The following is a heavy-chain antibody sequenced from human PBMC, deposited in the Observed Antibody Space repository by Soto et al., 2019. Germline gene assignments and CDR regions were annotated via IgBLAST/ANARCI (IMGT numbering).Heavy chain of an antibody. CDR2: IYYSGST. V-gene: IGHV4-31*03. D-gene: IGHD3-22*01. Sequence: QVQLQESGPGLVKPSQTLSLTCTVSGGSISSGGYYWSWIRQHPGKGLEWIGYIYYSGSTYYNPCLKSRVTIAVDTSKNQFSLKLSSVTAADTAVYYCARDYYDSSALGAFDIWGQGTMVTVSS. CDR1: GGSISSGGYY. J-gene: IGHJ3*02. CDR3: ARDYYDSSALGAFDI.